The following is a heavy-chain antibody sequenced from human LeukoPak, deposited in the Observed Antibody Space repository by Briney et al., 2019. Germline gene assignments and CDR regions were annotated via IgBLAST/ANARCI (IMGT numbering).Heavy chain of an antibody. CDR2: IKKDGSEK. CDR1: GFTSSPFW. V-gene: IGHV3-7*01. J-gene: IGHJ6*04. D-gene: IGHD2-21*01. CDR3: ATCAGVVQGCWHL. Sequence: GGSLRLSCVASGFTSSPFWMSWVRRPPGKGLEWVANIKKDGSEKEYVDSVKGRFSIFRDNSQNSVYLQMNSLRAEDTSVYYYATCAGVVQGCWHLWGKGTRVIVSS.